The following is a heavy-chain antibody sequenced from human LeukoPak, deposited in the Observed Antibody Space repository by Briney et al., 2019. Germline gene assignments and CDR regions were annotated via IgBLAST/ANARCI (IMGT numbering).Heavy chain of an antibody. V-gene: IGHV3-73*01. CDR2: IRSKANSYAT. CDR3: TRQIGPYYFDY. CDR1: GFTFSGSA. J-gene: IGHJ4*02. Sequence: PGGSLRLSCAASGFTFSGSAMHWVRQASGKGLEWVGRIRSKANSYATAYAASVKGRFTISRDDSKNTAYLQMNSLKTEDTAVYYCTRQIGPYYFDYWGRGTLVTVSS.